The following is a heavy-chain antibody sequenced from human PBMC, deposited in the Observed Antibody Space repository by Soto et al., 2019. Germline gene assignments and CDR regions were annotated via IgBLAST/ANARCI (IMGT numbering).Heavy chain of an antibody. CDR1: GFTFSGYA. CDR3: AREVPDDSSGYYYGAFDI. J-gene: IGHJ3*02. CDR2: ISYNGSNK. V-gene: IGHV3-30-3*01. Sequence: GGSLRLSCAASGFTFSGYAMHWVRQAPGKGLEWVAVISYNGSNKYYADSVKGRFTISRDNSKNTLYLQMNSLRAEDTAVYYCAREVPDDSSGYYYGAFDIWGQGTMVTVSS. D-gene: IGHD3-22*01.